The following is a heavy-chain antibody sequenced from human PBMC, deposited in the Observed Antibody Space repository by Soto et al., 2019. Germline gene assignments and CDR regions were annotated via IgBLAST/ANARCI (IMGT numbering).Heavy chain of an antibody. Sequence: QLQLQESGPGLVKPSETLSLTCTVSGGSISSSSYYWGWIRQPPGKGLEWIGSIYYSGSTYYNPSLKSRVTISVDTSKNQFSLKLSSVTAADTAVYYCARLRRGVNVFHFDYWGQGTLVTVSS. J-gene: IGHJ4*02. CDR1: GGSISSSSYY. D-gene: IGHD3-10*01. CDR3: ARLRRGVNVFHFDY. CDR2: IYYSGST. V-gene: IGHV4-39*01.